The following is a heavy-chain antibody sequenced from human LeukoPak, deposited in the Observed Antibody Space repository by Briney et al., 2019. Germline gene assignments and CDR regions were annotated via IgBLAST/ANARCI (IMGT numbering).Heavy chain of an antibody. CDR3: AKDLGSRWLQLAAFDI. Sequence: SGGSLRLSCAASGFTFSSYAMSWVRQAPGKGLEWVSAISGSGGSTYYADSVKGRFTISRDNSKNTLYLQMNSLRAEDTAVYYCAKDLGSRWLQLAAFDIWGQGIMVTVSS. CDR2: ISGSGGST. CDR1: GFTFSSYA. J-gene: IGHJ3*02. D-gene: IGHD5-24*01. V-gene: IGHV3-23*01.